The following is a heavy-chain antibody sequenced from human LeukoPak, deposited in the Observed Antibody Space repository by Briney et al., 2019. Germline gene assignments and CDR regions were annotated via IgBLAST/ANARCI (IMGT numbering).Heavy chain of an antibody. CDR2: ISAYNGNT. J-gene: IGHJ4*02. CDR3: ARNRAGYDSSGYYLKSPFDY. Sequence: GASVKVSCKASGYTFTSYGISWVRQAPGQGLEWMGWISAYNGNTNYAQKLQGRVTMTTDTSTSTAYMELRSLRSDDTAVYYCARNRAGYDSSGYYLKSPFDYWGQGTLVTVSS. CDR1: GYTFTSYG. V-gene: IGHV1-18*01. D-gene: IGHD3-22*01.